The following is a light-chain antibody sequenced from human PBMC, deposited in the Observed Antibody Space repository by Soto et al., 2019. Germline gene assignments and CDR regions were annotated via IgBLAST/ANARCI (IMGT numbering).Light chain of an antibody. Sequence: DIQLTQSPSSLSASVGDRVTITCRASQSISSYLNWYQQKPGQAPKLLSYAASSLQSGVPSRFSGSGSGTDFTLTISSLQPEDFATYYCQQSYSTPLYTCGQGTKLEIK. CDR1: QSISSY. J-gene: IGKJ2*01. CDR2: AAS. V-gene: IGKV1-39*01. CDR3: QQSYSTPLYT.